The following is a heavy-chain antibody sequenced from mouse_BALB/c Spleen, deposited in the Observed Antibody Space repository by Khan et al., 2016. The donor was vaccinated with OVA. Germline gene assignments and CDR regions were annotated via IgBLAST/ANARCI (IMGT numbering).Heavy chain of an antibody. CDR1: GFTFSTYS. Sequence: EVELVESGGGLVRPGGPLKLSCKPSGFTFSTYSMPWVRQTPEKGLEWVATIGSGGDYTYYPDSVKGRFTISRDNAKSTTYLQLSSLGSEDTAMYYCARHNYGPFAYWGQGTLVTVSA. CDR2: IGSGGDYT. V-gene: IGHV5-9-3*01. J-gene: IGHJ3*01. CDR3: ARHNYGPFAY. D-gene: IGHD1-1*01.